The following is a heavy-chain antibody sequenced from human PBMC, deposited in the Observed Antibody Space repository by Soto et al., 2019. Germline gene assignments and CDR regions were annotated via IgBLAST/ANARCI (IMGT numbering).Heavy chain of an antibody. CDR3: ARDMEESQLLYDALDI. Sequence: GGSLRLPCAAAAFPRDEYARPWGRPAPGSGLEWVPGISGDSNSIGYADSVKGRFTISRDNAKNSLYLQMNSLRTEDTALYFCARDMEESQLLYDALDIWGQGTMVTVSS. J-gene: IGHJ3*02. V-gene: IGHV3-9*01. D-gene: IGHD2-2*01. CDR2: ISGDSNSI. CDR1: AFPRDEYA.